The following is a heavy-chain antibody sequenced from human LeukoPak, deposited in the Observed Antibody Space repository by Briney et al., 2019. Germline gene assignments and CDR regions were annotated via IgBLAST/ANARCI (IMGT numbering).Heavy chain of an antibody. CDR3: ARFGYSSGWVYYYYMDV. J-gene: IGHJ6*03. CDR2: IYYSGST. CDR1: GGSISSSSYY. D-gene: IGHD6-19*01. Sequence: SETLSLTCTVSGGSISSSSYYWGWVRQLPGKGREWIGSIYYSGSTYYNPSLKSRVTISVDTSKNQFSLKLSSVTAADTAVYYCARFGYSSGWVYYYYMDVWGKGTTVTVSS. V-gene: IGHV4-39*01.